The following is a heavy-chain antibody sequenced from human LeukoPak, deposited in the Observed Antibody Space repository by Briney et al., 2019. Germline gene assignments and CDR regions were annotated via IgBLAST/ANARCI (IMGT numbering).Heavy chain of an antibody. CDR2: ISGSVGST. Sequence: PGGSLRLSCAASVFTFSSYAMGWVREGPRKGLEWGSAISGSVGSTYYADSVKGRVTISRDNSKNTLYLQMNSLRAEDTAVYYCATRDYYYYYGMDVWGQGTTVTVSS. J-gene: IGHJ6*02. CDR3: ATRDYYYYYGMDV. CDR1: VFTFSSYA. V-gene: IGHV3-23*01.